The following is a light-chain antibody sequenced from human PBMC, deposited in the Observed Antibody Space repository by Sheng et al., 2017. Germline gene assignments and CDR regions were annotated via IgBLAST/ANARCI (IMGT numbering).Light chain of an antibody. J-gene: IGKJ3*01. CDR1: QVVSNS. V-gene: IGKV1-NL1*01. Sequence: DIQLTQSPSSLSASVGDRVTITCRASQVVSNSLAWYQQKPGKAPKLVLYAASRLESGVPSRFSGSASGTDYTLTISSLQPEDFATYYCLQDYNYPFTFGPGTKVD. CDR3: LQDYNYPFT. CDR2: AAS.